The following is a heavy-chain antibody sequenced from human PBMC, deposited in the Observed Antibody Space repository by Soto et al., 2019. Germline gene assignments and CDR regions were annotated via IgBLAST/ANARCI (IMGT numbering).Heavy chain of an antibody. CDR3: AKPKSASEYGLNYLDH. Sequence: VQLLESGGDLVQPGGSLRLSCAASGFTFSSYAMDWVRQAPGKGLEWVSSISASGGTSYHADSVKGRFTISRDSSKNTRYLQMNSLRAEDAARYHCAKPKSASEYGLNYLDHWGHGTPVSVSS. V-gene: IGHV3-23*01. CDR2: ISASGGTS. D-gene: IGHD3-3*01. J-gene: IGHJ4*01. CDR1: GFTFSSYA.